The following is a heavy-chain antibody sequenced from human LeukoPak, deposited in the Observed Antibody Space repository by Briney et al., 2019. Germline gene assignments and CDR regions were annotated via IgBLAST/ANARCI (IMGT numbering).Heavy chain of an antibody. D-gene: IGHD3-9*01. Sequence: PSETLSLTCTVSGGSISSHYWSWIRQPPGKGLEWIGYIYYSGSTNYNPSLKSRVTISVDTSKNQFSLKLSSVTAADTAVYYCARSVLRYFDWPTPFDYWGQGTLVTVSS. J-gene: IGHJ4*02. CDR3: ARSVLRYFDWPTPFDY. CDR2: IYYSGST. CDR1: GGSISSHY. V-gene: IGHV4-59*11.